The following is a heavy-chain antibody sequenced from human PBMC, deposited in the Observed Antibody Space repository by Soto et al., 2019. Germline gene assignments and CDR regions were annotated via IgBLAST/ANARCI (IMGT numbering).Heavy chain of an antibody. CDR2: ISSSSSYT. D-gene: IGHD3-22*01. CDR1: GFTFSDYY. CDR3: ARVLFTMIAFDY. J-gene: IGHJ4*02. V-gene: IGHV3-11*06. Sequence: SLRLSCAASGFTFSDYYMSWIRQAPGKGLEWVSYISSSSSYTNYADSVKGRFTISRDNAKNSLYLQMNSLRAEDTAVYYCARVLFTMIAFDYWGQGTLVTVSS.